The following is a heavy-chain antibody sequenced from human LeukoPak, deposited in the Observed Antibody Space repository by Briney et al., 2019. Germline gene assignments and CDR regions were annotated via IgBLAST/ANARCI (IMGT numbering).Heavy chain of an antibody. CDR2: IYWNDNK. Sequence: SGPTLVKPTQTLTLTCTFSGFSLSTSGVGVGWIRQPPGKALEWLALIYWNDNKRYSPSLKSRLTVTKDTSKNQVVLTVTNMDPVDTATYYCAHSDLSSGWSAPHDSWGQGTLVTVSS. D-gene: IGHD6-19*01. J-gene: IGHJ4*02. CDR1: GFSLSTSGVG. V-gene: IGHV2-5*01. CDR3: AHSDLSSGWSAPHDS.